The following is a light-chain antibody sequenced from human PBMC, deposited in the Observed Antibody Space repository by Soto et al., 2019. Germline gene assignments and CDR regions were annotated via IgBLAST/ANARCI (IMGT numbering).Light chain of an antibody. CDR2: EGT. CDR1: RSNVGSYTL. CDR3: CSYAGSSTYV. V-gene: IGLV2-23*01. J-gene: IGLJ1*01. Sequence: QAVLTQPASVSGSPGQSITISCTGTRSNVGSYTLVSWYQQHPGKAPKLMIYEGTKRPSGVPNRFSGSKSGNKASLTISGLQAEDEADYYCCSYAGSSTYVFGTGTKLTVL.